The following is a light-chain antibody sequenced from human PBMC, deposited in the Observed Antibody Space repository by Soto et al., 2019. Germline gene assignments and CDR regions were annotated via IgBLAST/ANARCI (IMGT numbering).Light chain of an antibody. CDR2: GAS. J-gene: IGKJ4*01. CDR3: QQYGSSPRVT. CDR1: QSVSSNY. V-gene: IGKV3-20*01. Sequence: EIVLTQSPGTLSLSPGERATLSCRASQSVSSNYLAWYQQKPGQAPRLLIYGASSRATGIPDRFSGSGSGTDXTXTXXXLEPEDFAVYYCQQYGSSPRVTFGGGTKVEIK.